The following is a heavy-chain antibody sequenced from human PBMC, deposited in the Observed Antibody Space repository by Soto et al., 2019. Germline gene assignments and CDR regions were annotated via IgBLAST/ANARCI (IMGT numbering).Heavy chain of an antibody. Sequence: ASVKVSCKASGYTFTGYYMHWVRQAPGQGLEWMGWINPNSGGTNYAQKFQGWVTISVDTSKNQFSLKLTSVTAADTAVYYCARFGYSTDIGVDYWGQGTLVTVSS. J-gene: IGHJ4*02. CDR3: ARFGYSTDIGVDY. CDR1: GYTFTGYY. V-gene: IGHV1-2*04. D-gene: IGHD2-15*01. CDR2: INPNSGGT.